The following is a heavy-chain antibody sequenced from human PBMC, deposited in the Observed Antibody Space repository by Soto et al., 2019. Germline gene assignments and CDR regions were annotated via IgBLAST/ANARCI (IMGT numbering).Heavy chain of an antibody. J-gene: IGHJ4*02. CDR1: GFILDNYG. CDR3: AVDGGHQWPSSLDH. V-gene: IGHV3-33*01. Sequence: GGSLRLSCAASGFILDNYGIHWVRQAPGEGPEWVAVVWSIGRNSQYADSVKGRFTVSRDSPKNTVYLQMGSLRVEDTALYYCAVDGGHQWPSSLDHWGQGTLVTVSS. CDR2: VWSIGRNS. D-gene: IGHD6-19*01.